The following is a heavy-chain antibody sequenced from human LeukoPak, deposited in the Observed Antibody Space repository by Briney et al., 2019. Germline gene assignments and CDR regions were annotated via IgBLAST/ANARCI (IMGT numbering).Heavy chain of an antibody. CDR3: ARDSVTVTTLGYYYGMDV. J-gene: IGHJ6*04. Sequence: GGSLRLSCAASGFTLSSNYMSWVRQAPGKGLEWVSVIYSGGSTYYADSVKGRFTISRDNSKNTLYLQMNSLRAEDTAVYYCARDSVTVTTLGYYYGMDVWGKGTTVTVSS. CDR1: GFTLSSNY. D-gene: IGHD4-17*01. CDR2: IYSGGST. V-gene: IGHV3-53*01.